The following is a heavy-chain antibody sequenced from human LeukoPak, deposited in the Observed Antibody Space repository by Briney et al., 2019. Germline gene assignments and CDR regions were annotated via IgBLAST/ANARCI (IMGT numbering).Heavy chain of an antibody. J-gene: IGHJ4*02. D-gene: IGHD3-22*01. Sequence: APVKVSCKASGYTFTSYDINWVRQATGQGLEWMGWMNPNSGNTGYAQKFQDRVTMTRNTSISTAYMELSSLRSEDTAVYYCARGMGIGSYSAAYYFDYWGQGTLVTVSS. CDR1: GYTFTSYD. CDR3: ARGMGIGSYSAAYYFDY. CDR2: MNPNSGNT. V-gene: IGHV1-8*01.